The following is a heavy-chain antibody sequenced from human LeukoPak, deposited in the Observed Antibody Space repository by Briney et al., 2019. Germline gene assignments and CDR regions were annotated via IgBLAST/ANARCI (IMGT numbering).Heavy chain of an antibody. CDR1: GGSFSSYY. D-gene: IGHD3-10*01. V-gene: IGHV4-34*01. CDR2: INHSGST. CDR3: ARVPTLRITMVRGAWGTFDI. J-gene: IGHJ3*02. Sequence: SETLSLTCAFYGGSFSSYYWSWIRQPPGEGLEWIGEINHSGSTDYNPSLKNRVTISVDTSNNQFSLKPSSVTAADTAVYYCARVPTLRITMVRGAWGTFDIWGQGTMVTVS.